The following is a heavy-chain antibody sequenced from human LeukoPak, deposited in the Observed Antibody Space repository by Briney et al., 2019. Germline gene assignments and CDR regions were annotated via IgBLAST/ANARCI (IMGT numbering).Heavy chain of an antibody. J-gene: IGHJ4*02. CDR3: ARIHRYCSGGACYVLDN. CDR1: GGSVSGYY. D-gene: IGHD2-15*01. Sequence: PSETLSLTCVVSGGSVSGYYWGWIRQPPGRGLEWTGYVYYSGSTNYNPSFKSRITISVVTSRNQFSLQLSSVTAADTAVYYCARIHRYCSGGACYVLDNWGQGTLVAVSS. CDR2: VYYSGST. V-gene: IGHV4-59*02.